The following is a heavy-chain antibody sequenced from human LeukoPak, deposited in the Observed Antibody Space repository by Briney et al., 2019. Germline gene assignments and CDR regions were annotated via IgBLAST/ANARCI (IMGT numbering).Heavy chain of an antibody. V-gene: IGHV4-4*07. CDR1: GGSTSSYY. D-gene: IGHD3-10*01. J-gene: IGHJ4*02. CDR3: ARVNYGSGAYYFDY. CDR2: IYTSGST. Sequence: SETLSLTCTVSGGSTSSYYWSWIRQPAGKGLEWIGRIYTSGSTNYNPSLKSRVTMLVDTSKNQFSLKLSSVTAADTAVYYCARVNYGSGAYYFDYWGQGTLVTVSS.